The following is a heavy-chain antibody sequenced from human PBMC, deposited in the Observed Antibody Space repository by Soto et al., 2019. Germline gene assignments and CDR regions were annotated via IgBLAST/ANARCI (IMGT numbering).Heavy chain of an antibody. CDR2: INAGNGNT. CDR1: GYTFTSYA. D-gene: IGHD3-22*01. CDR3: AREWGTYYYDSSGYLGYDY. J-gene: IGHJ4*01. Sequence: QVQLVQSGAEEKKPGASVKVSCKASGYTFTSYAMHWVRQAPGQRLERMGWINAGNGNTKYSQKFQGRVTITRDTSARTPYMELSSLRSEDTAVYYCAREWGTYYYDSSGYLGYDYWGHGTLVTVSS. V-gene: IGHV1-3*05.